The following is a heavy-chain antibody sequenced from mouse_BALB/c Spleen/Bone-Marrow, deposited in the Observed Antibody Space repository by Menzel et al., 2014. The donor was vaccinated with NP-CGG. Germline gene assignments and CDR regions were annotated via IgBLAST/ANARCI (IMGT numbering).Heavy chain of an antibody. CDR2: INSGGSTI. V-gene: IGHV5-17*02. J-gene: IGHJ2*01. Sequence: EVQGVESGGGLVQPGGSRKLSCAASGFTFSSFGMHWVRQAPEKGLEWVAYINSGGSTIYHADTVKGRFTISRDNPKNTLFLQMTSLRSEDTAMYYCARRYYGSSFSYFDYWGQGTTLTVSS. D-gene: IGHD1-1*01. CDR1: GFTFSSFG. CDR3: ARRYYGSSFSYFDY.